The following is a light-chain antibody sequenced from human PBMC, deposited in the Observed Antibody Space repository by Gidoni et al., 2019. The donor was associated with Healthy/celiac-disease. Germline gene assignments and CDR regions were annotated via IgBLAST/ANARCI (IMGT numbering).Light chain of an antibody. J-gene: IGKJ1*01. Sequence: DIDMTQSPASLAVSLGERATINCKSSQSVLYSSNNKNYLAWYQQKPGQPPKLLIYWASTRETGVPDRFSGSGSGTDFTLTISSLQAEDVAVYYCQQYYSNRTFGQGTKVEIK. V-gene: IGKV4-1*01. CDR2: WAS. CDR3: QQYYSNRT. CDR1: QSVLYSSNNKNY.